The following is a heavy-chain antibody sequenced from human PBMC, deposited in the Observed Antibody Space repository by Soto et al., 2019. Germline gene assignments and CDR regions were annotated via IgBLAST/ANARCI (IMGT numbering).Heavy chain of an antibody. CDR3: AKVISSSWEVGGYYYYGMDV. CDR1: GFTFSDHY. Sequence: GGSLRLSCAASGFTFSDHYMSWIRQAPGKGLEWIGYSSNSGSFTRYADSVKGRFSISRDNAKNSLYLQINNLRGDDTAIYYCAKVISSSWEVGGYYYYGMDVWGQGTTVTVSS. J-gene: IGHJ6*02. V-gene: IGHV3-11*06. CDR2: SSNSGSFT. D-gene: IGHD6-13*01.